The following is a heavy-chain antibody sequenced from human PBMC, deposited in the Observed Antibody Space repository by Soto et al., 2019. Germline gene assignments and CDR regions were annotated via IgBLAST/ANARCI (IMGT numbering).Heavy chain of an antibody. CDR3: ARRDQIAYYYGMDV. J-gene: IGHJ6*02. V-gene: IGHV3-74*01. CDR1: GFTIGSYW. D-gene: IGHD2-21*01. CDR2: INSDGSST. Sequence: PVLPQRLSYAASGFTIGSYWMNWVRQATGKGLMWVSRINSDGSSTSYVDSVKGRFTISRDNAKNTLYLQMNSLRAEDTAVYYCARRDQIAYYYGMDVWGQGTTVTV.